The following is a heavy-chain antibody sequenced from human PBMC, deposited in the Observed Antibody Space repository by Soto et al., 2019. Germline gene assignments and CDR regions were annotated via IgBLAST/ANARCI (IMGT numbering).Heavy chain of an antibody. J-gene: IGHJ6*02. CDR2: IYHSGST. CDR3: AGGGLRGGVGFYYYGMDV. D-gene: IGHD4-17*01. CDR1: GYSIGSGYY. V-gene: IGHV4-38-2*01. Sequence: SDTLSLTCAVSGYSIGSGYYWGWIRQPPGKGLEWIGSIYHSGSTYYNPSLKSRVTISVDTSKNQFSLKLSSVTAADTAVYYCAGGGLRGGVGFYYYGMDVWGQGTTVTVSS.